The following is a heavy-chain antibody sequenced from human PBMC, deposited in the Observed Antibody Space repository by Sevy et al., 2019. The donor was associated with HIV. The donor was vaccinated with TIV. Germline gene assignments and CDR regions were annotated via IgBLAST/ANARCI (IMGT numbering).Heavy chain of an antibody. V-gene: IGHV3-23*01. CDR2: ISGSGDST. Sequence: GGSLRLSCVASGFTFSSSAMSWVRQAPGKGLEWVSTISGSGDSTYFADSVKGLFTISRDNSKNTLYLQMDSLRAEGTAVYYCAKGPDYGDYVGWIDPWGQGTLVTVSS. CDR3: AKGPDYGDYVGWIDP. J-gene: IGHJ5*02. D-gene: IGHD4-17*01. CDR1: GFTFSSSA.